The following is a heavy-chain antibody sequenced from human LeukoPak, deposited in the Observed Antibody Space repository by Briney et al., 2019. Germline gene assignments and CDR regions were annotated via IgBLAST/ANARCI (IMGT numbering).Heavy chain of an antibody. Sequence: SETLSLTCAVYGGSFSGYYWSWIRQPPGKGLEWIGEINHSGSTNYNPSLKSRVTISVDTSKNQFSLKLSSVTAADTAVYYCARRECSGGSCYSRRGWFDPWGQGTLVTVSS. D-gene: IGHD2-15*01. V-gene: IGHV4-34*01. CDR2: INHSGST. CDR3: ARRECSGGSCYSRRGWFDP. J-gene: IGHJ5*02. CDR1: GGSFSGYY.